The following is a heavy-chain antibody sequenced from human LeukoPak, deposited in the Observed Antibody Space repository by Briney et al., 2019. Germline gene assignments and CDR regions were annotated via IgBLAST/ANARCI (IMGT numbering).Heavy chain of an antibody. CDR2: IYSDGRSL. CDR1: GFTVSSNS. Sequence: PGGSLRLSCTVSGFTVSSNSMSWVRQTPGKGLVWISRIYSDGRSLTYADSVKGRFTISRDNAKNMLYLQMNSLRADDTGVYYCARGRGLGEFAVASFDPWGQGTLVTVSS. CDR3: ARGRGLGEFAVASFDP. D-gene: IGHD6-19*01. V-gene: IGHV3-74*01. J-gene: IGHJ5*02.